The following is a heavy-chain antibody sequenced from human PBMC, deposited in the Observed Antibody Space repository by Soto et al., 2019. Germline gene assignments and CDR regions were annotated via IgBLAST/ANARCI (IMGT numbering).Heavy chain of an antibody. Sequence: GGSLRLSCEASGFTFSSYAMSWVRQAPGKGLEWVSAISGSGGSTYYADSVKGRFTISRDNSKNTLYLQMNSLRAEDTAVYYCAKPYYYDSSGYYFFDYWGQGTLVTVSS. CDR1: GFTFSSYA. D-gene: IGHD3-22*01. J-gene: IGHJ4*02. CDR3: AKPYYYDSSGYYFFDY. V-gene: IGHV3-23*01. CDR2: ISGSGGST.